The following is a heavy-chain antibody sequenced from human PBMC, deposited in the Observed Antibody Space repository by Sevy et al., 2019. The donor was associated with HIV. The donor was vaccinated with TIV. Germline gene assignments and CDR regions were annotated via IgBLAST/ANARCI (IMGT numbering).Heavy chain of an antibody. CDR2: ISSSGDTT. CDR3: AKRGGQYDLGMDV. D-gene: IGHD3-3*01. CDR1: GFTFSSFE. Sequence: GGSLRLSCAASGFTFSSFEMNWVRQAPGKGLEWVSYISSSGDTTDYADSVRGRFTISRDNAKKSLYLQMNSLGAEDTAIYYCAKRGGQYDLGMDVWGQGTTVTVSS. V-gene: IGHV3-48*03. J-gene: IGHJ6*02.